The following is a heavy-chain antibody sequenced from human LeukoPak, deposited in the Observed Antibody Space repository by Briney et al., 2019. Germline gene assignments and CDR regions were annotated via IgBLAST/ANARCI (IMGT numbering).Heavy chain of an antibody. Sequence: SETPSLTCTVSGGSISSSSYYWGWIRQPPGKGLEWIGSIYYSGSTYYNPSLKSRVTISVDTFKNQFSLKLSSVTAADTAVYYCARDPYDSSGYPDYWGQGTLVTVSS. CDR2: IYYSGST. J-gene: IGHJ4*02. CDR3: ARDPYDSSGYPDY. V-gene: IGHV4-39*07. CDR1: GGSISSSSYY. D-gene: IGHD3-22*01.